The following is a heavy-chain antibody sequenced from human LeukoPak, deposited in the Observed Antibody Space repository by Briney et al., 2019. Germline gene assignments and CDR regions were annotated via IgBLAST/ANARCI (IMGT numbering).Heavy chain of an antibody. CDR1: GFTFSSYA. V-gene: IGHV3-30*04. CDR3: ARGLSSWYLDWFDP. Sequence: PGRSLRLSCAASGFTFSSYAMHWVRQAPGEGLEWVAVISYDGSNKYYADSVKGRFTISRDNSKNTLYLQMNSLRAEDTAVYYCARGLSSWYLDWFDPWGQGTLVTVSS. J-gene: IGHJ5*02. D-gene: IGHD6-13*01. CDR2: ISYDGSNK.